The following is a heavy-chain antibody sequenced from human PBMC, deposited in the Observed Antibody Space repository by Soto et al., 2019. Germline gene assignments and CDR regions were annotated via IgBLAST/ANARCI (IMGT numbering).Heavy chain of an antibody. CDR2: IKQDGSEK. V-gene: IGHV3-7*01. Sequence: QPGGSLRLSCAASGFTFSSYWMSWVRQAPGKGLEWVANIKQDGSEKYYVDSVKGRFTISRDNAKNSLYLQMNSLRAEDTAVYYCAREEFGVYYYYGMDVWGQGTTVTVS. D-gene: IGHD3-10*01. CDR1: GFTFSSYW. CDR3: AREEFGVYYYYGMDV. J-gene: IGHJ6*02.